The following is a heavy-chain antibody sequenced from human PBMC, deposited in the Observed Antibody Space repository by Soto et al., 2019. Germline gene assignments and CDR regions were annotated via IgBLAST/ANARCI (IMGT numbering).Heavy chain of an antibody. V-gene: IGHV4-39*01. D-gene: IGHD3-10*01. CDR1: GGSISSSSYY. CDR3: ARRDGYY. J-gene: IGHJ4*02. CDR2: IYYSGST. Sequence: SETLSLTCTVSGGSISSSSYYWGWIRQPPGKGLEWIGSIYYSGSTYYNPSLKSRVTISVDTSKNQFSLKLSSVTAADTAVYYCARRDGYYWGQGTLVTVSS.